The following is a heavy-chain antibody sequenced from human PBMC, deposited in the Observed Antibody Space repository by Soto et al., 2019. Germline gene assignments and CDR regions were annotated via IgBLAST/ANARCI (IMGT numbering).Heavy chain of an antibody. D-gene: IGHD1-1*01. CDR3: ERPGHNIYGFDV. CDR1: GGSINSVNW. V-gene: IGHV4-4*02. Sequence: QVQPQESGPGLVKPSDTLSLTCAVSGGSINSVNWWSWVRQSPGKGLEWIGEMHPVGSTNYNPSLKSRVTVSMDKTRNQFSLKMSSVAAADAAVYFCERPGHNIYGFDVWGRGTTVTVSS. CDR2: MHPVGST. J-gene: IGHJ6*01.